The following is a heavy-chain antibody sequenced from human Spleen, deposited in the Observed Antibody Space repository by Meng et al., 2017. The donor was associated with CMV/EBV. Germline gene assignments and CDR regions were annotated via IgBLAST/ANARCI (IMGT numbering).Heavy chain of an antibody. J-gene: IGHJ5*02. Sequence: VSSYDWSWIRQPPGKGLEWIGCLYSSGNTNYNPSLKNRVTISLGTAKSQFTLKLRSVTAADTAFYYCARNYCSSGGCFKYSDNWFDPWGQGTLVTVSS. D-gene: IGHD2-15*01. CDR3: ARNYCSSGGCFKYSDNWFDP. CDR2: LYSSGNT. CDR1: VSSYD. V-gene: IGHV4-59*02.